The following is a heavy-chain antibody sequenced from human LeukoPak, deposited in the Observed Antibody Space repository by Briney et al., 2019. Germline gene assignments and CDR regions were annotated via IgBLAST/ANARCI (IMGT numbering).Heavy chain of an antibody. Sequence: SETLSLTCTVSGGSICSYYWSWIRQPPGKGLEWIGYIYYSGNTNYNPSLKSRVTMSVDTSKNQFSLKLSSVTAADTAVYYCARDSGPRYFDLWGRGTLVTVSS. CDR3: ARDSGPRYFDL. J-gene: IGHJ2*01. CDR2: IYYSGNT. V-gene: IGHV4-59*01. CDR1: GGSICSYY.